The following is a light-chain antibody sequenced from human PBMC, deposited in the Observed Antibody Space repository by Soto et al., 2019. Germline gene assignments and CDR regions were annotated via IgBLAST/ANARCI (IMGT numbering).Light chain of an antibody. J-gene: IGLJ2*01. CDR1: SGHSSYA. CDR2: LNSDGSH. Sequence: QSVLTQSPSASASLGASVKLTCTLSSGHSSYAIAWHQQQPEKGPRYLMKLNSDGSHSKGDGIPDRFSGSSSGAERYLTISSLQSEDEADYYCQTWGTGTLVFGGGTNLTVL. V-gene: IGLV4-69*01. CDR3: QTWGTGTLV.